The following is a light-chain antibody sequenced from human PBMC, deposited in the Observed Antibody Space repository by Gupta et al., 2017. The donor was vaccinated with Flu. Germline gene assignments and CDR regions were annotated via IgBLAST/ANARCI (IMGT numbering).Light chain of an antibody. CDR3: QQDGSSPRT. V-gene: IGKV3-20*01. Sequence: EIVLTQSPGTLSLSPGERATLSCRASQSVTSTYLAWYQQKPGQAPRLLIYGGSSRATGIPDRFSGSGSGTEFTLTINRLEPEDFAVYYCQQDGSSPRTFGPGTKVEIK. CDR1: QSVTSTY. CDR2: GGS. J-gene: IGKJ1*01.